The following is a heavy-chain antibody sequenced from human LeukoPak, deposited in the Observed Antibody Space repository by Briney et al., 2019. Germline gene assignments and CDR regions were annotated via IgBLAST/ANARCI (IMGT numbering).Heavy chain of an antibody. D-gene: IGHD6-13*01. CDR2: INPSGGST. V-gene: IGHV1-46*01. Sequence: GASVTVSFKASGYTFTSYYVHWVRQAPGQGLEWMGIINPSGGSTSYAQKFQGRVTITRDRSTSTVSMELRSRGPGGTAVYYCAGSQGYRSSWFDPFEYWGQGTLGSLSS. J-gene: IGHJ4*02. CDR3: AGSQGYRSSWFDPFEY. CDR1: GYTFTSYY.